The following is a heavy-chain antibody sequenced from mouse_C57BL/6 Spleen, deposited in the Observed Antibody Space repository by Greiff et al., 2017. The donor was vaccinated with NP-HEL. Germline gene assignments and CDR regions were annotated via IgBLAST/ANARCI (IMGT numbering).Heavy chain of an antibody. V-gene: IGHV1-69*01. D-gene: IGHD3-3*01. CDR1: GYTFTSYW. CDR2: IDPSDSYT. CDR3: ARGTGDWYFDV. Sequence: QVQLQQSGAELVMPGASVKLSCKASGYTFTSYWMHWVKQRPGQGLEWLGEIDPSDSYTNDNQKFKGKSTLTVDKSSSTAYMQLSSLTSEDSAVYYCARGTGDWYFDVWGTGTTVTVSS. J-gene: IGHJ1*03.